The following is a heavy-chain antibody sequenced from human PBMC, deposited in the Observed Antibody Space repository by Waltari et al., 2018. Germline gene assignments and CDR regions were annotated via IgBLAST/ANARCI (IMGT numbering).Heavy chain of an antibody. V-gene: IGHV1-69*05. Sequence: QVQLVQSGAEVKKPGSSVKVSCKASGGTFSSYAISRVRQAPGQGLEWMGGIIPIFGTANYAQKFQGRVTITTDESTSTAYMELSSLRSEDTAVYYCARDPILPRGPKNWYFDLWGRGTLVTVSS. D-gene: IGHD3-9*01. CDR3: ARDPILPRGPKNWYFDL. J-gene: IGHJ2*01. CDR2: IIPIFGTA. CDR1: GGTFSSYA.